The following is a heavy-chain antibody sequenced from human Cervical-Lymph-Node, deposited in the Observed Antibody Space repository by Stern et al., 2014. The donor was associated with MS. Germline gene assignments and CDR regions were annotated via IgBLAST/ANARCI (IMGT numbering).Heavy chain of an antibody. D-gene: IGHD3-10*01. CDR2: IFYSGST. Sequence: HVQLQESGPGLVKPSQTLSLTCTVSGGSIRNGDYYWTWIRQLPGKGLEWIGYIFYSGSTYYNPSLKSRVSISVDTSANQFSLKLTSVTAADTAVYFCARDPITMIRGVDGVTYYYYGVDVWGQGTTVTVSS. V-gene: IGHV4-31*03. CDR3: ARDPITMIRGVDGVTYYYYGVDV. CDR1: GGSIRNGDYY. J-gene: IGHJ6*02.